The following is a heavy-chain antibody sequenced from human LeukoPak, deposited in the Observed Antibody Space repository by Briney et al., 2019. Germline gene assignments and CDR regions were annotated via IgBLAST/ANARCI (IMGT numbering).Heavy chain of an antibody. CDR3: TGYTHKGV. CDR1: GFTVGNNY. Sequence: GGSLRPSCTASGFTVGNNYMSWVRQAPGKGLEWVSVLYSRGDPYYADSVKGRFTISRDSSKNTLYLQMNSLRAEDTAVYYCTGYTHKGVWGQGTTVTVSS. CDR2: LYSRGDP. J-gene: IGHJ6*02. V-gene: IGHV3-66*01.